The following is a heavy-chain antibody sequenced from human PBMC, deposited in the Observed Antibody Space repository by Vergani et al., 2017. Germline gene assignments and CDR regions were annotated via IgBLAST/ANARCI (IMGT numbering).Heavy chain of an antibody. CDR1: GGTFSSYA. J-gene: IGHJ3*02. CDR3: ARGSEYYYGSGIYDAFDI. Sequence: QVQLVQSGAEVKKPGSSVKVSCKASGGTFSSYAISWVRQAPGQGLEWMGRIIPIFGTANYAQKFQGRVTITADESTSTAYMELSSLRSEDTAVYYCARGSEYYYGSGIYDAFDIWGQGTMVTVSS. CDR2: IIPIFGTA. V-gene: IGHV1-69*18. D-gene: IGHD3-10*01.